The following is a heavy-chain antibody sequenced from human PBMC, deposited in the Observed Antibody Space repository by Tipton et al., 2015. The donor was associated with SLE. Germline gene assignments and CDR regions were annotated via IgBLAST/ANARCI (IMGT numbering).Heavy chain of an antibody. V-gene: IGHV1-8*01. J-gene: IGHJ4*02. CDR1: GYTFTSYD. Sequence: QVQLVQSGAEVKKPGASVKVSCKAPGYTFTSYDINWVRQATGQGLEWMGWMNPNSGDAGYALKFQGRVTMTRNISKSTAYMELSSLRSEDTAVYYCARRWDCSGGSCQGSVGYWGQGTLVTVSS. D-gene: IGHD2-15*01. CDR2: MNPNSGDA. CDR3: ARRWDCSGGSCQGSVGY.